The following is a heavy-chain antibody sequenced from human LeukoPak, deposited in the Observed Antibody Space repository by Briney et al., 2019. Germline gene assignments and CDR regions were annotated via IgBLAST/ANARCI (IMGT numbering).Heavy chain of an antibody. Sequence: PGGSLRPSCAASGFTFSSYSMNWVRQAPGKGLEWVANIKEDGSEKYYVDSVKGRFTISRDNAKNSLYLQMNSLRAEDTAVYYCARDGWWELPRGYYFDYWGQGTLVTVSS. V-gene: IGHV3-7*01. CDR2: IKEDGSEK. CDR1: GFTFSSYS. J-gene: IGHJ4*02. D-gene: IGHD1-26*01. CDR3: ARDGWWELPRGYYFDY.